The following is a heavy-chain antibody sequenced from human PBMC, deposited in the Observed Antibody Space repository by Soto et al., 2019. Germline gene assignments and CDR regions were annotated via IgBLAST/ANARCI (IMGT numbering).Heavy chain of an antibody. CDR1: GGSFSGYY. D-gene: IGHD4-4*01. V-gene: IGHV4-34*01. CDR2: INHSGST. J-gene: IGHJ5*02. CDR3: ARGAVTIDWFDP. Sequence: QVQLQPWDAGLLKPSETLSLTCAVYGGSFSGYYWSWIRQPPGKGLEWIGEINHSGSTNYNPSLKSRVTISVDTSKNQFSLKLSSVTAADTAVYYCARGAVTIDWFDPWGQGTLVTVSS.